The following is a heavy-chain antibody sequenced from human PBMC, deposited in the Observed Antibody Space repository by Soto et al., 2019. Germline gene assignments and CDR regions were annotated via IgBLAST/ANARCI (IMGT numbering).Heavy chain of an antibody. CDR3: ARAGLYCGGDCYSVCDY. CDR1: GGSISSGGYY. CDR2: IYYSGST. J-gene: IGHJ4*02. D-gene: IGHD2-21*01. Sequence: QVQLQESGPGLVKPSQTLSLTCTVSGGSISSGGYYWSWIRQHPGKGLERIGYIYYSGSTYYNPSRKSRVTMSVDTSKNQSSLKLSSVTAADTAVYYCARAGLYCGGDCYSVCDYWGQGTLVTVSS. V-gene: IGHV4-31*03.